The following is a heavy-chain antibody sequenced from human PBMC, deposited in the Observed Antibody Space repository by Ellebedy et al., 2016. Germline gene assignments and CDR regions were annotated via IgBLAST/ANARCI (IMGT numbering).Heavy chain of an antibody. CDR3: ARRDYYDSSGYYPFDY. Sequence: GESLKISXKGSGYSFTSYWIGWVRQMPGKGPEWMGIIYPGDSDTRYSPSFQGQVTISADKSISTAYLQWSSLKASDTAMYYCARRDYYDSSGYYPFDYWGQGTLVTVSS. CDR2: IYPGDSDT. D-gene: IGHD3-22*01. CDR1: GYSFTSYW. V-gene: IGHV5-51*01. J-gene: IGHJ4*02.